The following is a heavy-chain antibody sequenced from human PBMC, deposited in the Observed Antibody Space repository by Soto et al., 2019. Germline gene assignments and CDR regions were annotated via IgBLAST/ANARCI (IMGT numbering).Heavy chain of an antibody. CDR3: ARGDSTDWSNGVCSFCYNHGMDF. D-gene: IGHD2-8*01. J-gene: IGHJ6*02. Sequence: ASVKVSCKASGYSFTDYHIHWVRQAPGQGLEWLGRINPKSGGTSTAQKFQGWVTMTTDTSISTASMELTRLTSDDTAIYYCARGDSTDWSNGVCSFCYNHGMDFWGQGTTVTVSS. CDR1: GYSFTDYH. CDR2: INPKSGGT. V-gene: IGHV1-2*04.